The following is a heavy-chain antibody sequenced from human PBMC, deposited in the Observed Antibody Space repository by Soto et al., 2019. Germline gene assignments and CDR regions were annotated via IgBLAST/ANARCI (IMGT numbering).Heavy chain of an antibody. CDR3: ATHGRYYYDPSGY. Sequence: ASVKFSCKASGYTFTGYFMHWVRQAPGQGLEWMGWINPYSGGADYAQSFQGRVTMTRDTSISTVYMELSRLRFDDTAMYYCATHGRYYYDPSGYWGQGTLVTVSS. D-gene: IGHD3-22*01. CDR1: GYTFTGYF. V-gene: IGHV1-2*02. CDR2: INPYSGGA. J-gene: IGHJ4*02.